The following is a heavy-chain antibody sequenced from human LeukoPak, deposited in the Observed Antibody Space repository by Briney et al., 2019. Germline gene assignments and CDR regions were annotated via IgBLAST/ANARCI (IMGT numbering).Heavy chain of an antibody. CDR1: GFTFTDYY. CDR3: ERASAGDTSGLVLDY. V-gene: IGHV3-11*01. Sequence: PGGSLRLSCAASGFTFTDYYMTWIRQAPGKGLEWMAYISPTGSRIDYTDSVKGRFTISRDNAKKSLILQMNSLRADDTDVYYCERASAGDTSGLVLDYWGQGTLVTVSS. D-gene: IGHD3-22*01. CDR2: ISPTGSRI. J-gene: IGHJ4*02.